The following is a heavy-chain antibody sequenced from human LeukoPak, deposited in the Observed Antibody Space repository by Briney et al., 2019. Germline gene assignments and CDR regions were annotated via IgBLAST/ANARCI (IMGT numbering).Heavy chain of an antibody. CDR2: IYSGGST. CDR3: ARASVMAWYGMDV. CDR1: GFTVSSNY. V-gene: IGHV3-66*01. D-gene: IGHD2-21*01. J-gene: IGHJ6*02. Sequence: GGSLRLSCAASGFTVSSNYMSWVRQAPGKGLEWVSVIYSGGSTYYADSVKGRFTISRDNSKNTLYLQMNSLRAEDTAVYYCARASVMAWYGMDVWGQGTTVTVSS.